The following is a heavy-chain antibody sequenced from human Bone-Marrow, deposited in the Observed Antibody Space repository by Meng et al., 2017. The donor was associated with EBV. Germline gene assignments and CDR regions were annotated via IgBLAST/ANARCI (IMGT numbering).Heavy chain of an antibody. CDR2: IIPIFGTA. V-gene: IGHV1-69*06. D-gene: IGHD5-24*01. Sequence: QGQVGEAGAEVKKAGSSVKGSCKAAGGTFSSYAISWVRQAPGQGLEWMGGIIPIFGTANYAQKFQGRVTITADKSTSTAYMELSSLRSEDTAVYYCARDGSVEMASIWGQGTLVTVSS. CDR1: GGTFSSYA. J-gene: IGHJ4*02. CDR3: ARDGSVEMASI.